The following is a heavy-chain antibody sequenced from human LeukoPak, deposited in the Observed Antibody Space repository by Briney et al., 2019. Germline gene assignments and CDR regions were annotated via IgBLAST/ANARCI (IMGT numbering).Heavy chain of an antibody. V-gene: IGHV4-59*08. CDR1: GGSISSYY. J-gene: IGHJ4*02. Sequence: SETLSLTCTASGGSISSYYWSWIRQPPGKGLEWIGYIYYSGSTNYNPSLKSRVTISVDTSKNQFSLRLSSVTAADTAVYYCARQRTVAAAAIWGQGTLVTVSS. CDR3: ARQRTVAAAAI. CDR2: IYYSGST. D-gene: IGHD6-13*01.